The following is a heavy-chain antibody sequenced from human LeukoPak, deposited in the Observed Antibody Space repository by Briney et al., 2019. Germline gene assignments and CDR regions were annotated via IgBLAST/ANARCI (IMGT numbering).Heavy chain of an antibody. D-gene: IGHD6-19*01. V-gene: IGHV3-7*03. CDR2: IKEDGSEK. CDR3: ARQLAVAAPYFDY. CDR1: GSGFTFSEFW. Sequence: GGSLRLSCVASGSGFTFSEFWMGWVRQAPGERLEWVANIKEDGSEKYYVDSVEGRFTISRDNAKNSVYLQMNSLRAEDTAVYYCARQLAVAAPYFDYWGQGTLVTVSS. J-gene: IGHJ4*02.